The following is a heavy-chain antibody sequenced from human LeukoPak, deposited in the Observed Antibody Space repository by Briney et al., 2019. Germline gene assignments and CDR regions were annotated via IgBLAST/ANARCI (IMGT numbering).Heavy chain of an antibody. CDR2: IYHSGST. D-gene: IGHD6-6*01. J-gene: IGHJ3*02. CDR1: GGSVSSGSYY. Sequence: SETLSLTCTVSGGSVSSGSYYWSWIRQPPGKGLEWIGYIYHSGSTNYNPSLKSRVTISVDTSKNQFSLKLGSVTAADTAVYYCARDVPHSSSSNDAFDIWGQGTMVTVSS. V-gene: IGHV4-61*01. CDR3: ARDVPHSSSSNDAFDI.